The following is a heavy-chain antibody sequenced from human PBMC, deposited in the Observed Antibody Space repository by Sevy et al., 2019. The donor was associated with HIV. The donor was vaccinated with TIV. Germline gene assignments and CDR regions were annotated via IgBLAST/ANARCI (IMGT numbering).Heavy chain of an antibody. CDR2: ISGSGAIT. Sequence: GGSLRLSCATSGFTSTPYAVAWVRQAPGKGLEWVAAISGSGAITYYADSRKARLIISRDRTNNTVYLQMKRLRAKDMALYYCAKDRYYFDSSGYYYHHDAFDVWGRGTMVTVSS. V-gene: IGHV3-23*01. CDR1: GFTSTPYA. CDR3: AKDRYYFDSSGYYYHHDAFDV. D-gene: IGHD3-22*01. J-gene: IGHJ3*01.